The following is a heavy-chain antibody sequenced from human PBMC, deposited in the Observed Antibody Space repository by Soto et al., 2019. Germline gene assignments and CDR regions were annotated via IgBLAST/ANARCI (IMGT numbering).Heavy chain of an antibody. J-gene: IGHJ4*02. CDR2: INPKGGGT. CDR1: GYTFTGYY. CDR3: ARVQGY. V-gene: IGHV1-2*02. Sequence: AAVKASCKASGYTFTGYYMHWLRPAPGQGLEWMGWINPKGGGTNYAQKFQGRVTMTRXTXXSXTXMXLXRLRSDDTAVYYCARVQGYWGQGTLVTVSS.